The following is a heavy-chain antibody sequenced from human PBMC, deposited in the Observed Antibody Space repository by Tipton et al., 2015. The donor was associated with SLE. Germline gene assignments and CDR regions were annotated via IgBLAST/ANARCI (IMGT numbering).Heavy chain of an antibody. CDR2: IDDSGNT. Sequence: TLSLTCTVSGGSISSHYWSWIRQPPGKGLEWIGYIDDSGNTDYSPSLKSRVTISVDTSKNQFSLKLSSVTAADTAVYYCARGVAGLEDAFDIWGQGTMVTVSS. CDR3: ARGVAGLEDAFDI. CDR1: GGSISSHY. V-gene: IGHV4-59*11. D-gene: IGHD3-3*01. J-gene: IGHJ3*02.